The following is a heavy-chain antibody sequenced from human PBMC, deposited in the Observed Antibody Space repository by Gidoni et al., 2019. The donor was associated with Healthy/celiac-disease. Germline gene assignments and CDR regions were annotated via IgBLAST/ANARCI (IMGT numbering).Heavy chain of an antibody. CDR2: IKSKTDGGTT. CDR1: GFTFSNAW. V-gene: IGHV3-15*01. Sequence: EVQLVESGGGLVKPGGSLRFSCAASGFTFSNAWMSWVRQAPGKGLEWVGRIKSKTDGGTTDYAAPVKGRFTISRDDSKNTLYLQMNSLKTEDTAVYYCTTEPAPYWEARGGHIWGQGTMVTVSS. J-gene: IGHJ3*02. D-gene: IGHD1-26*01. CDR3: TTEPAPYWEARGGHI.